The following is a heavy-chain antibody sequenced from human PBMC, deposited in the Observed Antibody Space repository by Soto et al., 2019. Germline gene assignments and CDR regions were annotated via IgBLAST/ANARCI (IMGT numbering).Heavy chain of an antibody. J-gene: IGHJ4*02. V-gene: IGHV3-23*01. D-gene: IGHD1-26*01. CDR1: GFTFSSFA. CDR3: AKAIVASYYILAY. Sequence: EVQLLESGGKMVQPGGSLRLSCAASGFTFSSFAMSWVRLAPGKGLEWVSAISGNGRTTYYADYVKGRFTISRDNSKSTLYLQMYSLRAEDTAVYYCAKAIVASYYILAYWGQGTLVTVSS. CDR2: ISGNGRTT.